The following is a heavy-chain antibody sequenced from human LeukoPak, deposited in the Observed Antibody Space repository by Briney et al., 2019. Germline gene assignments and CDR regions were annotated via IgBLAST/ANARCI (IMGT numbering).Heavy chain of an antibody. J-gene: IGHJ4*02. CDR2: ISYDGSNK. V-gene: IGHV3-30*18. CDR1: GFTFSSYG. CDR3: AKGYYDILTGHAHFFDY. D-gene: IGHD3-9*01. Sequence: GGSLRLSCAASGFTFSSYGMHWVRQAPGKGLEWVAVISYDGSNKYYADSVKGRFTISRDNSKNTLYLQMNSLRAEDTAVYYCAKGYYDILTGHAHFFDYWGQGALVTVCS.